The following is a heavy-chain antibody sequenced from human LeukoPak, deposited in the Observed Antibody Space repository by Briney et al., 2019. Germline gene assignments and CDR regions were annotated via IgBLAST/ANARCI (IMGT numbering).Heavy chain of an antibody. CDR3: AKDEATVTTLFDY. D-gene: IGHD4-17*01. V-gene: IGHV3-30*18. CDR1: GFTFSSYG. Sequence: PGGSLRLSCAASGFTFSSYGMHWVRQAPGKGLEWVAVISYDGSNKYYADSVKGRFTISRDNSKNTLYLQMNSLRAEDTAVYYCAKDEATVTTLFDYWGQGTLVTVSS. CDR2: ISYDGSNK. J-gene: IGHJ4*02.